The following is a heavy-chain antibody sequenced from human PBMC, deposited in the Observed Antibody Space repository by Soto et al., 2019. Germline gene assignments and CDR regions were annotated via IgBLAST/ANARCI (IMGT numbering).Heavy chain of an antibody. D-gene: IGHD5-12*01. CDR1: GFTFSTYD. V-gene: IGHV3-33*01. J-gene: IGHJ6*02. Sequence: PGGSLRLSCAASGFTFSTYDMHWVRQAPGKGLEWVAVIWYDGSNEYYADSVKGRFTISRDNSKNTLYLQMNSLRAEDTAVYNCARDRGYSGHDYYSYYGVDVWGQGTTVTVSS. CDR3: ARDRGYSGHDYYSYYGVDV. CDR2: IWYDGSNE.